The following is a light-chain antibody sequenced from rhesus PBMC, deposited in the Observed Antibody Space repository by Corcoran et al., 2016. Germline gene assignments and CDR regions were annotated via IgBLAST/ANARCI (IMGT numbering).Light chain of an antibody. CDR2: KAS. Sequence: DIQMTQSPSSLSASVGDRVTITCRASQGISNWLAWYKKKPGKTPNLRIYKASRLQSGGPSRFSGRVAWTEFTRTISSLQPEDFATYYCQHYNSAPPWTFGQGTKVEIK. CDR3: QHYNSAPPWT. CDR1: QGISNW. V-gene: IGKV1-21*01. J-gene: IGKJ1*01.